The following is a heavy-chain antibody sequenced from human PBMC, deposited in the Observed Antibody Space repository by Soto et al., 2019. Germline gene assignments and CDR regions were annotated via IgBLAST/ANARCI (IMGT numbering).Heavy chain of an antibody. CDR1: GGSISSGGYY. J-gene: IGHJ4*02. V-gene: IGHV4-31*03. D-gene: IGHD3-9*01. CDR3: AREGIYYDILTGFDY. CDR2: IYYSGST. Sequence: SETLSLTCTVSGGSISSGGYYWSWIRQHPGKGLEWIGYIYYSGSTYYNPPLKSRVTISVDTSKNQFSLKLSSVTAADTAVYYCAREGIYYDILTGFDYWGQGTLVTVSS.